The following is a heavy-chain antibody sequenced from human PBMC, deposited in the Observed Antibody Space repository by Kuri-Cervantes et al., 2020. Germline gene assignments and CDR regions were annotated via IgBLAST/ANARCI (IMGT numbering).Heavy chain of an antibody. Sequence: GESLKISCAASGFTFSNAWMSWVRQAPGKGLEWVGRIKSKTDGGTTDYAAPVKGRFTISRDDSKNTLYLQMNSLRAEDTAVYYCAKLAAAGTGIFDYWGQGTLVTVSS. D-gene: IGHD6-13*01. J-gene: IGHJ4*02. CDR3: AKLAAAGTGIFDY. CDR1: GFTFSNAW. V-gene: IGHV3-15*01. CDR2: IKSKTDGGTT.